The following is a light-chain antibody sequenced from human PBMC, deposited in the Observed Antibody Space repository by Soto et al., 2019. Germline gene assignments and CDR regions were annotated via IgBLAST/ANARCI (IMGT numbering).Light chain of an antibody. V-gene: IGLV1-40*01. CDR2: ANT. CDR3: QSFDSSLTGLI. CDR1: NSNIGAGSG. J-gene: IGLJ2*01. Sequence: QSVLTQPPSVSGAPGQRVTISCTGNNSNIGAGSGVNWYQQFPNRAPKLLIYANTHRPSGVPDRFSGSTSATSASLAITGLQNQDEADYYCQSFDSSLTGLIFGGGTKLTVL.